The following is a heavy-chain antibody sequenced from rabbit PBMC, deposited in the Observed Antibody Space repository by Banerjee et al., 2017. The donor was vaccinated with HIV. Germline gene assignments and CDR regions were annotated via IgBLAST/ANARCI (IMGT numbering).Heavy chain of an antibody. CDR3: ARGYWTDWLHL. J-gene: IGHJ4*01. D-gene: IGHD1-1*01. CDR2: IYTSSGIT. Sequence: QEQLEESGGGLVKPGGTLTLTCKASGIDFSSYYYMCWVRQAPGKGLELIACIYTSSGITYYASWARGRFTISKTLSTTVTLQMTSLTAADTATYFCARGYWTDWLHLWGPGTLVTVS. CDR1: GIDFSSYYY. V-gene: IGHV1S45*01.